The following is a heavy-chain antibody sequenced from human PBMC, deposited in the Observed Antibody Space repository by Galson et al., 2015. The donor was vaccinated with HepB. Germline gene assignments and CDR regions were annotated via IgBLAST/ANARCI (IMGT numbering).Heavy chain of an antibody. Sequence: SVKVSCKASGCTFTGYYMHWVRQAPGQGLEWMGWINPNSGGTNYAQKFQGRVTMTRDTSISTAYMELSRLRSDDTAVYYCARASSGGGCYDSWGQGTLVAVSS. J-gene: IGHJ5*01. CDR2: INPNSGGT. D-gene: IGHD2-15*01. CDR1: GCTFTGYY. CDR3: ARASSGGGCYDS. V-gene: IGHV1-2*02.